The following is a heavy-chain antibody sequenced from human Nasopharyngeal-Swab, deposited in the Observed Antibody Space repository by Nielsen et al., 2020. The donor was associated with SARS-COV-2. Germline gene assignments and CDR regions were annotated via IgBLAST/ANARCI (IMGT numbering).Heavy chain of an antibody. J-gene: IGHJ4*02. D-gene: IGHD6-19*01. V-gene: IGHV3-21*01. CDR2: ISSSSSSI. Sequence: GESLKTSCAASGFTFSSYSMNWVRQAPGKGLEWVSSISSSSSSIYYADSVKGRFTISRDNAKNSLYLQMNSLRAEDTAVYYCARDQTYSSGWYGPYYFDYWGQGTLVTVSS. CDR3: ARDQTYSSGWYGPYYFDY. CDR1: GFTFSSYS.